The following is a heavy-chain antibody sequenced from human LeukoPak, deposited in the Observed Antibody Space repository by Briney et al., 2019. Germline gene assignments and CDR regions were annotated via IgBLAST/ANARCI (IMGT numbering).Heavy chain of an antibody. CDR1: GFTFSSYA. V-gene: IGHV3-30*04. CDR3: ARPHSGSSPYWYFDL. J-gene: IGHJ2*01. D-gene: IGHD3-10*01. Sequence: GGSLRLSCAASGFTFSSYAMHWVRQAPGKGLAWVAVISYDGSNKYYADSVKGRFTISRDNSKNTLYLQMNSLRAEDTAVYYCARPHSGSSPYWYFDLWGRGTLVTVSS. CDR2: ISYDGSNK.